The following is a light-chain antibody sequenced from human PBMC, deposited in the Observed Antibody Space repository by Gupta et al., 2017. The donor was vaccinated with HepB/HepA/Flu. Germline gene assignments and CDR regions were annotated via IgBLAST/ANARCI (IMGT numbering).Light chain of an antibody. CDR3: SSWDGSLNGPKFV. V-gene: IGLV1-44*01. Sequence: ALIQPPSASVPLVQSVTSSCYGSSSNIRRNSVTWYQHLPETAPKHLIYSNHQWPSGVPDRYSGSKSDTSASMEVSALVSGDEATYYCSSWDGSLNGPKFVCAGGTKL. CDR2: SNH. J-gene: IGLJ3*02. CDR1: SSNIRRNS.